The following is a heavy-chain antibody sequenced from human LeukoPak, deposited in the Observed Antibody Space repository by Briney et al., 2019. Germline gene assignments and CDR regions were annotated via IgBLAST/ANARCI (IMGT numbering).Heavy chain of an antibody. CDR3: ARGQLLADY. V-gene: IGHV1-46*03. J-gene: IGHJ4*02. CDR1: GSTFTISY. CDR2: INPSGGST. D-gene: IGHD1-1*01. Sequence: GASVKVSCKTSGSTFTISYMHLVRQAPGQGLEWMGVINPSGGSTGYAQRFQGRVTMTRDTSTSTVYMELSSLRSEHTAVYYCARGQLLADYWGQGTLVTVSS.